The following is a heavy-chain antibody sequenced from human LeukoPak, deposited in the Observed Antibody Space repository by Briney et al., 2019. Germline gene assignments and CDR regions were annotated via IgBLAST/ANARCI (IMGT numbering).Heavy chain of an antibody. CDR2: ISAYNGNT. V-gene: IGHV1-18*01. Sequence: ASVKVSCKASGYTFTSYGISWVRQAPGQGLEWMGWISAYNGNTNYAQKLQGRVTMTTDTSTSTAYMELRSLRSDDTAVYYCARDLVGMEDYYDSSGVFDHWGQGILVTVSS. CDR1: GYTFTSYG. D-gene: IGHD3-22*01. CDR3: ARDLVGMEDYYDSSGVFDH. J-gene: IGHJ4*02.